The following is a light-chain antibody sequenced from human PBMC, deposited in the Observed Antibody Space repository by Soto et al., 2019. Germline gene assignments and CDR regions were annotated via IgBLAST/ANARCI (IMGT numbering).Light chain of an antibody. Sequence: DIQITQSPSTLSASVGDIVTITCRASQGISGWLAWYQQKPGKAPKILIYDASSLESGVPSRLSGSGSGTEFTLTISSLRPDDFATYYCQQYNSYWTFGQGTKVDIK. V-gene: IGKV1-5*01. CDR1: QGISGW. CDR2: DAS. CDR3: QQYNSYWT. J-gene: IGKJ1*01.